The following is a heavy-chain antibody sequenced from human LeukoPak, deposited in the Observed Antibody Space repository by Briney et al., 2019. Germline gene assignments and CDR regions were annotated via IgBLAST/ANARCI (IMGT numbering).Heavy chain of an antibody. CDR2: IYYSGST. CDR1: GGSVSSTNYY. CDR3: ARGSRWFDP. V-gene: IGHV4-61*01. J-gene: IGHJ5*02. Sequence: SETLSLTCTVSGGSVSSTNYYWSWIRQPPGKGLEWIAYIYYSGSTNYNPSLRSRVTISIDTSKNQFSLKLSSVTAADTAVYYRARGSRWFDPWGQGTLVTVSS.